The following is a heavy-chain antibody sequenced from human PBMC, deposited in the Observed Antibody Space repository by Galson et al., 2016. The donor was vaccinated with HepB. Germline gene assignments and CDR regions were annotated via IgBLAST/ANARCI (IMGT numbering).Heavy chain of an antibody. Sequence: SLRLSCAASRFVFSAYWPSWVRQSPGKGLEWVASINQDGNGRYYVDSAKGRFIISRDNARTSLSLQMHSLRVDDTSIYYCVSGYTSGIWGPGTMVIVSS. D-gene: IGHD6-25*01. CDR1: RFVFSAYW. J-gene: IGHJ3*02. CDR3: VSGYTSGI. CDR2: INQDGNGR. V-gene: IGHV3-7*01.